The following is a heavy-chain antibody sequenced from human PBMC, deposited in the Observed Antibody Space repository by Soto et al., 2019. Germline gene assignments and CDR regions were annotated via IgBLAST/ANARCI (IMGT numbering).Heavy chain of an antibody. Sequence: PGGSLRLSCAASGFTFSSYAMHWVRQAPGKGLEWVAVISYDGSNKYYADSVKGRFTISRDNSKNTLYLQMNSLRAEDTAVYYCAGDRIAARSYYYYGMDVWGQGTTVTVSS. J-gene: IGHJ6*02. D-gene: IGHD6-6*01. CDR1: GFTFSSYA. CDR2: ISYDGSNK. V-gene: IGHV3-30-3*01. CDR3: AGDRIAARSYYYYGMDV.